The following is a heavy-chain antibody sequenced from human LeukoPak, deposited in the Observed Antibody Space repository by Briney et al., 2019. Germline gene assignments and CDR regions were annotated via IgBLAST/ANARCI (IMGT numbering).Heavy chain of an antibody. V-gene: IGHV3-48*04. D-gene: IGHD3-10*02. CDR3: AELGITMIGGV. CDR1: GFTFISYW. CDR2: ISSSGSTI. J-gene: IGHJ6*04. Sequence: GGSLTLSCANSGFTFISYWMSWDRQAPGKGLEWVSYISSSGSTIYYADSVKGRFTISRDNAKNSLYLQMNSLRAEDTAVYYCAELGITMIGGVWGKGTTVTISS.